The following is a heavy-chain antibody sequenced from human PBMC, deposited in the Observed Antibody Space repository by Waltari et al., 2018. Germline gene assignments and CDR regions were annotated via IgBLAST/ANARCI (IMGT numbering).Heavy chain of an antibody. CDR2: INHSGST. Sequence: QVQLQQWGAGLLKPSETLSLTCAVYGGSFSGYYWSWIRQPPGKGLEWIGEINHSGSTKYNPSLNSRVTISVDTAKNQFSLKLSSVTAADTAVYYCAGWCSSTSCYRYYYYGMDVWGQGTTVTGSS. CDR1: GGSFSGYY. V-gene: IGHV4-34*01. CDR3: AGWCSSTSCYRYYYYGMDV. J-gene: IGHJ6*02. D-gene: IGHD2-2*01.